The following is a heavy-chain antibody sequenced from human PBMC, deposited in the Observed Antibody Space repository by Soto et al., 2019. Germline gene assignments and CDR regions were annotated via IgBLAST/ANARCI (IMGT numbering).Heavy chain of an antibody. J-gene: IGHJ4*02. CDR3: ASSLDILTGFSSPHFDY. CDR1: GDSVSSYY. Sequence: QVQLQESGPGLVKPSETLSLTCTVSGDSVSSYYWSWIRQPPGKGLEWIGYIYYSGSTNYNPSLTGPVTLSVATSKNQFSLKLSSVTAADTAVYYCASSLDILTGFSSPHFDYWGQGTLVTVSS. D-gene: IGHD3-9*01. CDR2: IYYSGST. V-gene: IGHV4-59*02.